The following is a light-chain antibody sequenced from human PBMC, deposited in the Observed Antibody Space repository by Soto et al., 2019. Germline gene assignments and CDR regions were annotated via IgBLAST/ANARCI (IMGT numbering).Light chain of an antibody. CDR3: QQYNTHSGT. Sequence: DIQMTQSPSTLSASLGDRVTITCRASQTVNAWLAGYQHKPGKAPKPLIYDASSLESGVPARFSGSGSGTEFILTISSLQPDDVGTYYCQQYNTHSGTFGQGTKVDIK. V-gene: IGKV1-5*01. CDR2: DAS. CDR1: QTVNAW. J-gene: IGKJ1*01.